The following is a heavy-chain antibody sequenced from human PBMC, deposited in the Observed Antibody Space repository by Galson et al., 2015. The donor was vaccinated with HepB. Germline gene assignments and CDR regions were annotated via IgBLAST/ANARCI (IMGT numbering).Heavy chain of an antibody. D-gene: IGHD3-22*01. CDR3: ATDTGYDSSGYQASYNWFDP. V-gene: IGHV1-69-2*01. Sequence: VKVSCKVSGYTFTDYYMHWVQQAPGKGLEWMGLVDPEDGETIYAEKFQGRVTITADTSTDTAYMELSSLRSEDTAVYYCATDTGYDSSGYQASYNWFDPWGQGTLVTVSS. CDR2: VDPEDGET. CDR1: GYTFTDYY. J-gene: IGHJ5*02.